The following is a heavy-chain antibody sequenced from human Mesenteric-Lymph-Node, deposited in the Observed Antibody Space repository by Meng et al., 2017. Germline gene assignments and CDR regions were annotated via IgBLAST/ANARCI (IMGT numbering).Heavy chain of an antibody. CDR1: GFTFRNYW. J-gene: IGHJ4*02. D-gene: IGHD3-10*01. Sequence: EVSLAECGGGLVQPGGSLRLSCAASGFTFRNYWMFWVRQAPGKGLVWVSQINSDGSDTNYADSVKGRFTTSRDNAKNTLYLQMSSLRAEDTAVYYCVRDNFGVDYWGQGTLVTVSS. CDR3: VRDNFGVDY. CDR2: INSDGSDT. V-gene: IGHV3-74*01.